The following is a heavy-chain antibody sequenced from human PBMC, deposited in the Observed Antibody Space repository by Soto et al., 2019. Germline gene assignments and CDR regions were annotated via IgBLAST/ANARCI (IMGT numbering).Heavy chain of an antibody. CDR3: AREFGVGGMDV. Sequence: EVQLVESGGGLVKPGGSLRLSCAASGFTFSSYSMNWVRQAPGKGLEWVSSISSSSSYIYYADSVKGRFTISRDNAKNSLYLQMNSLRAEDNAVYYCAREFGVGGMDVWGQGTTVTVSS. J-gene: IGHJ6*02. CDR2: ISSSSSYI. V-gene: IGHV3-21*01. D-gene: IGHD2-8*01. CDR1: GFTFSSYS.